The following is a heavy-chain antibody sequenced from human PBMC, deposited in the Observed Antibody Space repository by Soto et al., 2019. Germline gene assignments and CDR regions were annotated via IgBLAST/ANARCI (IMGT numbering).Heavy chain of an antibody. CDR1: GFTFNTHW. CDR2: IYFDGITT. V-gene: IGHV3-74*01. D-gene: IGHD2-8*01. Sequence: SCTASGFTFNTHWMHWVRQAPGKGLVWVSRIYFDGITTNHADSVKGRLTVSRDNAKNTVYLHVNTLRDEDTAVYYCARGGAMAVDYWGQGTLVTVSS. CDR3: ARGGAMAVDY. J-gene: IGHJ4*02.